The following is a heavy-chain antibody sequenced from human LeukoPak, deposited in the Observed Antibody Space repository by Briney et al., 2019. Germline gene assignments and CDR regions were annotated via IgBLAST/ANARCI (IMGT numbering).Heavy chain of an antibody. CDR2: IIPIFGTA. CDR3: AREATYYYDSSGPGGFDY. CDR1: GGTFSSYA. V-gene: IGHV1-69*05. Sequence: GASVKVSCKASGGTFSSYAISWVRQAPGQGLEWMGGIIPIFGTANYAQKFQGRVTITTDESTSTAYMELSSLRSEDTAVYYCAREATYYYDSSGPGGFDYWGQGTLVTVSS. J-gene: IGHJ4*02. D-gene: IGHD3-22*01.